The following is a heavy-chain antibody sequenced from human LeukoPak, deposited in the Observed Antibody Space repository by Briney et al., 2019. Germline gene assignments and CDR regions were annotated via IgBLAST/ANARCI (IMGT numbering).Heavy chain of an antibody. D-gene: IGHD6-19*01. CDR3: AGQISYSSGWFSRGYYFDY. J-gene: IGHJ4*02. CDR2: IYYSGST. V-gene: IGHV4-59*08. Sequence: PSETLSLTCTVSGGSISSYYWSWIRQPPGKGLEWIAYIYYSGSTNYNPSLKSRVTISVDTSKNQFSLKLSSVTAADTAVYYCAGQISYSSGWFSRGYYFDYWGQGTLVTVSS. CDR1: GGSISSYY.